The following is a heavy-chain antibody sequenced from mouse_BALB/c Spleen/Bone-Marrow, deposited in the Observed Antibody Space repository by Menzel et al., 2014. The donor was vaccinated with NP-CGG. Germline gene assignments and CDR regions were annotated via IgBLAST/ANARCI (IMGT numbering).Heavy chain of an antibody. D-gene: IGHD1-1*01. Sequence: EVQLQQSGAELVKPGASVKLSCTASGFNIKDTYMYWVKQRPEQGLEWIGRIDPANGNTKYDPKSQGKATITADTSSNTAYLQLSSLTSEDTAVYYCARYRYYGSSYAMDYWGQGTSVTVSS. V-gene: IGHV14-3*02. CDR2: IDPANGNT. J-gene: IGHJ4*01. CDR3: ARYRYYGSSYAMDY. CDR1: GFNIKDTY.